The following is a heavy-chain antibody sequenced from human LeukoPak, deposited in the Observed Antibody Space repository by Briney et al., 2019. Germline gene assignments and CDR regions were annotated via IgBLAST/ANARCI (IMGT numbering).Heavy chain of an antibody. Sequence: GGSLRLSCAASGFTFSRHGMHWVRQAPGKGLEWVAFIRYDGSEKYYADSVKGRFTISRDNSENTLYLQMNSLRAEDTAVYYCAISRGRWEILDYWGQGTLVTVSS. CDR2: IRYDGSEK. CDR3: AISRGRWEILDY. CDR1: GFTFSRHG. V-gene: IGHV3-30*02. D-gene: IGHD3-10*01. J-gene: IGHJ4*02.